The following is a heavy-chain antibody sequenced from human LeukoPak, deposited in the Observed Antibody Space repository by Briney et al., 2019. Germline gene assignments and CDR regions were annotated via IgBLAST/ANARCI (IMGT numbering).Heavy chain of an antibody. J-gene: IGHJ4*02. D-gene: IGHD3-22*01. CDR2: IHKDGRVM. CDR3: ASSHDSSGND. V-gene: IGHV3-7*03. CDR1: GFSFSTYW. Sequence: GGSLRLSCAASGFSFSTYWMAWVRQAPGKGLEWVGNIHKDGRVMFYAASVKGRFTISRDNAKNSLYLDMNSLRDEDTAIYYCASSHDSSGNDWGRGTLVTVSS.